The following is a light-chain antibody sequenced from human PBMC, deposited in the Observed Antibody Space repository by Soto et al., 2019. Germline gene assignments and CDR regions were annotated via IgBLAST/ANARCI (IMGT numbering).Light chain of an antibody. J-gene: IGKJ5*01. CDR2: GAS. CDR1: QSVSSN. CDR3: QQYNNRPPET. Sequence: EIVMTQSPATLSVSPGERATLSCRASQSVSSNLAWYQQKPGQAPRLLIYGASTRATGIPARFSGSGSGTEFTRTISSLQSEDFAVYYCQQYNNRPPETFGQGTRLEIK. V-gene: IGKV3-15*01.